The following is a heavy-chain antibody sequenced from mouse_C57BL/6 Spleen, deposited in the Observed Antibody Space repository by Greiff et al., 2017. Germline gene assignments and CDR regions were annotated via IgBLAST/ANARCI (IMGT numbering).Heavy chain of an antibody. D-gene: IGHD1-1*01. CDR3: ARREYYGSSAYFDY. CDR1: GYTFTSYG. CDR2: IYPRSGNT. Sequence: QVQLQQSGAELARPGASVKLSCKASGYTFTSYGISWVKQRTGQGLEWIGEIYPRSGNTYYNEKFKGKATLTADKSSSTAYMELRSLTSEDSAVYFCARREYYGSSAYFDYWGQGTTLTVSS. J-gene: IGHJ2*01. V-gene: IGHV1-81*01.